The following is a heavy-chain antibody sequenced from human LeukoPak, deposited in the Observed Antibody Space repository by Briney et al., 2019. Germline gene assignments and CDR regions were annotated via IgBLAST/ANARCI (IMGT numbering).Heavy chain of an antibody. Sequence: PGGSLRLSCAASGFTFSGYWMHWVRQAPGKGLVWVSRINPDGSRTSYADSVKGRFTISRDNAKDTLYLQMNSLRAEDTAVYYCARVETGQWYFDLWGRGTLVTVSS. CDR1: GFTFSGYW. J-gene: IGHJ2*01. CDR2: INPDGSRT. D-gene: IGHD1-14*01. V-gene: IGHV3-74*01. CDR3: ARVETGQWYFDL.